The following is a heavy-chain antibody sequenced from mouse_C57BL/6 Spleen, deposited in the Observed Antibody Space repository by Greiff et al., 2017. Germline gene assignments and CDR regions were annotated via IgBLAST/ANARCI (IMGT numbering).Heavy chain of an antibody. V-gene: IGHV1-69*01. CDR3: ARGRAGLSLYYFDY. J-gene: IGHJ2*01. CDR1: GYTFTSYW. Sequence: VKLQQPGAELVMPGASVKLSCKASGYTFTSYWMHWVKQRPGQGLEWIGEIDPSDSYTNYNQKFKGKSTLTVDKSSSTAYMQLSSLTSEDSAVYYCARGRAGLSLYYFDYWGQGTTLTVSS. CDR2: IDPSDSYT. D-gene: IGHD3-3*01.